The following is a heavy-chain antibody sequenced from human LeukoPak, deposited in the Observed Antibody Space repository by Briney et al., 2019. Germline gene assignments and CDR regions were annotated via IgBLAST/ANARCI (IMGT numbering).Heavy chain of an antibody. D-gene: IGHD3-22*01. Sequence: GGSLRLSCTASGSKFCDLAMSWVRQAPGKGLEWVGFIRSKAYRGAREYAASVKGRFTISRDDSKSIAYLQMDSLKTEDTAVYYCTSIYDSSSYYHSGVDYWGQGTLVTVSS. V-gene: IGHV3-49*04. J-gene: IGHJ4*02. CDR1: GSKFCDLA. CDR3: TSIYDSSSYYHSGVDY. CDR2: IRSKAYRGAR.